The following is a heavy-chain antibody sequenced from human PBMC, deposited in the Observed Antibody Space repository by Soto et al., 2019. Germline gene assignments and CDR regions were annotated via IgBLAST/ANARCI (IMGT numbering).Heavy chain of an antibody. CDR1: GGSISSGDYY. CDR2: IYSSGST. J-gene: IGHJ6*02. D-gene: IGHD5-18*01. CDR3: ARASPVVTDV. Sequence: QVQLQESGPGLVMPSQTLSLTCTVTGGSISSGDYYWSWIRQPPGKGLEWIRYIYSSGSTYYNPSLKSRVTISVGTSKNQSSLTLCSVTAADAAVYYCARASPVVTDVWGQGTTVTVS. V-gene: IGHV4-30-4*01.